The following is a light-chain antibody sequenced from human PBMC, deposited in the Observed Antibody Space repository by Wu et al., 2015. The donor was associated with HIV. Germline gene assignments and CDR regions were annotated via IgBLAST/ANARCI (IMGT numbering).Light chain of an antibody. CDR1: QSVTSSY. CDR2: GGS. J-gene: IGKJ2*03. Sequence: EIVLTQSPGTLSLSPGERATLSCRASQSVTSSYLTWYQQKPGRAPRVVIYGGSTRATGIPDRFSGSASGTDFTLTISRLEPEDFAVYYCQQYDRSPPFYSFGQGTKLEIK. CDR3: QQYDRSPPFYS. V-gene: IGKV3-20*01.